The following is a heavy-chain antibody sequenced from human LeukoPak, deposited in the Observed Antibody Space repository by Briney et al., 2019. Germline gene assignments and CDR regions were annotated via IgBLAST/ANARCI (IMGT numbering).Heavy chain of an antibody. D-gene: IGHD6-6*01. CDR3: AREGTTRPLDY. CDR2: IYYSGST. V-gene: IGHV4-59*12. CDR1: GASISSYY. J-gene: IGHJ4*02. Sequence: SETLSLTCTVSGASISSYYWSWIRQPPGKGLEWIGYIYYSGSTNYNPALKSRVTISVDTSKNQFSLNLTSVTVADTAVYYCAREGTTRPLDYWGQGTLVTVSS.